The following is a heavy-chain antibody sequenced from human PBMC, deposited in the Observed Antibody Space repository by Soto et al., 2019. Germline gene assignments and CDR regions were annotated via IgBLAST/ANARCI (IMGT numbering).Heavy chain of an antibody. Sequence: QVQLVQSGAEVREPGASVKVSCKASGYTFTNCGVSWVRQAPGQGLEWMAWIGGYKGNTNYAQKLQGRVILTTDTSTSTAYMELRSLRSDDTAVYYCAPHTLDTGMPSGYWGQGTLVTVSS. D-gene: IGHD5-18*01. V-gene: IGHV1-18*01. CDR1: GYTFTNCG. CDR3: APHTLDTGMPSGY. CDR2: IGGYKGNT. J-gene: IGHJ4*02.